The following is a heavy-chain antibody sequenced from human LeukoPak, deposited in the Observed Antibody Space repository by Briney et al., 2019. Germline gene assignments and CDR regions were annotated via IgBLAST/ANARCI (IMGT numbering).Heavy chain of an antibody. CDR1: GYTFTGYY. CDR3: ARGRNWFDP. CDR2: SDPYSGGT. J-gene: IGHJ5*02. Sequence: ASVKVSCKASGYTFTGYYMHWVRQAPGQGLEWMGWSDPYSGGTNYAQKFQGRVTMTGDTSISTAYMELNSLSSDDTAVYYCARGRNWFDPWGQGTLVTVSS. V-gene: IGHV1-2*02.